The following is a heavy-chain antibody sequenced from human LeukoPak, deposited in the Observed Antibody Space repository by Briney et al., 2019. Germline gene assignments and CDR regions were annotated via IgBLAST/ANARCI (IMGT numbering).Heavy chain of an antibody. Sequence: GGSLRLSCAASRFTFSTYWMSWVRQAPGEGLEWVANINQAGSEKYYVDSVKGRFTISRDNAKNLLYLQMNSLRAEDTAVYYCARDVGDFWGQGTLVTVSS. D-gene: IGHD2-15*01. CDR2: INQAGSEK. CDR1: RFTFSTYW. J-gene: IGHJ4*02. V-gene: IGHV3-7*01. CDR3: ARDVGDF.